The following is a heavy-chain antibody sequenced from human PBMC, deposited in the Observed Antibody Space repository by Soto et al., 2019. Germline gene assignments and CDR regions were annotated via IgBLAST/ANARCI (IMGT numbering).Heavy chain of an antibody. Sequence: ASVKVSCKASGYAFTSYGISWVRQAPGQGLEWMGWISAYNGNTNYAQKLQGRVTMTTDAATSTAYMELRSLRSDDTAVYYCARDRSYNSDYWGQGTLVTVSS. CDR3: ARDRSYNSDY. D-gene: IGHD3-10*01. CDR1: GYAFTSYG. V-gene: IGHV1-18*01. CDR2: ISAYNGNT. J-gene: IGHJ4*02.